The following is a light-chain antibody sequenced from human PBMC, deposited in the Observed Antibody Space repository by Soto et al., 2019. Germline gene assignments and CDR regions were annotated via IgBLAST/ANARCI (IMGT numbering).Light chain of an antibody. CDR1: QSVSSNS. V-gene: IGKV3-20*01. Sequence: EIVLTQSPGTLSLSPGERATLSCRASQSVSSNSLAWYQQKPGQAPRLLIYGASSRATGVPDRFGASGSGTDFPLTITRLEPEDFAVYFCHQYGSSPQAFGGGTKVEIK. CDR2: GAS. J-gene: IGKJ4*01. CDR3: HQYGSSPQA.